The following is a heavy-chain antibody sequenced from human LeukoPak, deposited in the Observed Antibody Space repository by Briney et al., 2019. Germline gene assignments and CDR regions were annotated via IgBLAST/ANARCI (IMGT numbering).Heavy chain of an antibody. J-gene: IGHJ4*02. Sequence: PSETLSLTCTVSGGSISSGSYYWSWIRQPAGKGLEWIGRIYTSGSTNYNPSLKSRVTISVDTSKNQFSLKLSSVTAADTAVYYCAREGIAAAGSFDYWGQGTLVTVSS. D-gene: IGHD6-13*01. CDR3: AREGIAAAGSFDY. CDR2: IYTSGST. CDR1: GGSISSGSYY. V-gene: IGHV4-61*02.